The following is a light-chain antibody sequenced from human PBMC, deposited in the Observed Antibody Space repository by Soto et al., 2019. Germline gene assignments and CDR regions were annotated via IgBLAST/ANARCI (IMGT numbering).Light chain of an antibody. Sequence: QSVLPQPASVSGSPGQSITISCTGTSSDVGGYNCVSWYQQHPGKAPKLMIYEVSNRPSGVSNRFSGSKSGNSASLTISGLQDEDEADYYCSSYTSSTWVVFGGGTKLPVL. CDR1: SSDVGGYNC. CDR3: SSYTSSTWVV. CDR2: EVS. J-gene: IGLJ2*01. V-gene: IGLV2-14*01.